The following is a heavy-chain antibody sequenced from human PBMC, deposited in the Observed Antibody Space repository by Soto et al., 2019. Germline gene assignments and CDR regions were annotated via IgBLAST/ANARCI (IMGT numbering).Heavy chain of an antibody. V-gene: IGHV3-30*04. CDR1: GFTFSSYA. J-gene: IGHJ4*02. Sequence: QVQLVESGGGVVQPGRSQRLSCAASGFTFSSYAMHWVRQAPGKGLEWVAVISDDGTNKDYADSVKGRFTISRDKSKSTLDLQMDSLRPEDTAVYYCARDGSYYDVLTEHYFDVWGQGTLVSVSA. D-gene: IGHD3-9*01. CDR2: ISDDGTNK. CDR3: ARDGSYYDVLTEHYFDV.